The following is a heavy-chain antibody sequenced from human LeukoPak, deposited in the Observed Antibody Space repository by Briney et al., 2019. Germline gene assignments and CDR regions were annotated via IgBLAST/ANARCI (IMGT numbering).Heavy chain of an antibody. Sequence: PGGSLRLSCAASGFTFSSYWMSWVRQAPGKGLEWVANIKQDGSEKYYVDSVKGQFTISRDNAKNSLYLQMNSLRAEDTAVYYCARELITMIVVSSPYYYYYGMDVWGQGTTVTVSS. CDR2: IKQDGSEK. J-gene: IGHJ6*02. CDR3: ARELITMIVVSSPYYYYYGMDV. V-gene: IGHV3-7*01. D-gene: IGHD3-22*01. CDR1: GFTFSSYW.